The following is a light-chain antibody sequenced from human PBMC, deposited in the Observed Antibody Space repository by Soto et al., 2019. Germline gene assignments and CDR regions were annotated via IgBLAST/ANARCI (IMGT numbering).Light chain of an antibody. Sequence: QSVLTQPASVSGSPGQSITISCTGTSSDVGSYNLVSWYQQHPGKAPKLMIYEGSKRPSGVSNRFSGSKSGNTVSLTISGLQAEGEADYYCCSYAGSSTWVFGGGTKLTVL. V-gene: IGLV2-23*01. CDR3: CSYAGSSTWV. CDR1: SSDVGSYNL. J-gene: IGLJ3*02. CDR2: EGS.